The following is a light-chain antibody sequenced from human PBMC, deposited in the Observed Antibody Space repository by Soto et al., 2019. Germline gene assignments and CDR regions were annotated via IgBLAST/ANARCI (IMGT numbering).Light chain of an antibody. CDR2: GVS. Sequence: EIVMTQSPGTLSVSLGDRATLSCRASQSVNSNLAWYQQKPGQAPRLLIYGVSTRATGIPARFSGSGSGTEFTLTISSLQSEDSAVYYCQQHENWPLTFGGGTKVELK. CDR3: QQHENWPLT. V-gene: IGKV3-15*01. J-gene: IGKJ4*01. CDR1: QSVNSN.